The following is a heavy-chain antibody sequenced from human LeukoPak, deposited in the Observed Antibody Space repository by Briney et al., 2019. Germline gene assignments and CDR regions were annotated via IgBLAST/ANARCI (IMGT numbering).Heavy chain of an antibody. CDR3: ARAWRITMIVVDTAPLDY. J-gene: IGHJ4*02. CDR1: GYTFTSYY. V-gene: IGHV1-46*01. CDR2: INPSGGST. D-gene: IGHD3-22*01. Sequence: ASVKVSCKASGYTFTSYYMHWVRQAPGQGLEWMGIINPSGGSTSYAQKFQGRVTMTRDTSTSTVYMELSSLRSGDTAVYYCARAWRITMIVVDTAPLDYWGQGTLVTVSS.